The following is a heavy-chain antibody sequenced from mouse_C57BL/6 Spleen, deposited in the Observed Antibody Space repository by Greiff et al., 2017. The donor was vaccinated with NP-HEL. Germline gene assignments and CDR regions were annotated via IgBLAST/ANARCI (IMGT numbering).Heavy chain of an antibody. V-gene: IGHV1-69*01. Sequence: QVQLQQPGAELVMPGASVKLSCKASGYTFTSYWMHWVKQRPGQGLEWIGEIDPSDSYTNYNQKFKGKSTLTVYKSSSTAYMQLSSLTSEDSAVYYCARDYYGSRGGYFDVWGTGTTVTVSS. J-gene: IGHJ1*03. CDR1: GYTFTSYW. CDR2: IDPSDSYT. CDR3: ARDYYGSRGGYFDV. D-gene: IGHD1-1*01.